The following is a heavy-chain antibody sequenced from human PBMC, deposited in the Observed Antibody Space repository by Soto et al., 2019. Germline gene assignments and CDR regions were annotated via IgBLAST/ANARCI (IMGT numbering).Heavy chain of an antibody. V-gene: IGHV4-30-4*01. CDR1: GGSFSGYY. CDR2: IYYSGST. J-gene: IGHJ6*02. Sequence: SETLSLTCAVYGGSFSGYYWSWIRQPPGKGLEWIGYIYYSGSTYYNPSLKSRVTISVDTSKNQFSLKLSSVTAADTAVYYCARDFGPQAGGYYYGMDVWGQGTTVTVSS. D-gene: IGHD3-3*01. CDR3: ARDFGPQAGGYYYGMDV.